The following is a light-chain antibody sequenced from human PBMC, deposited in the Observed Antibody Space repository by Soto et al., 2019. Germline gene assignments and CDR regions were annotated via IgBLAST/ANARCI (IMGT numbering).Light chain of an antibody. CDR1: QSVTSN. Sequence: IVMTQSPATLSVSPGERATLSCRASQSVTSNLVWYQQKPGQAPRLLIYGASTRATGTPARFSGSGSGTEFSLTISSLQSEDFAVYYCQQYKNWPPNTFGQGTRLGIK. V-gene: IGKV3D-15*01. J-gene: IGKJ5*01. CDR3: QQYKNWPPNT. CDR2: GAS.